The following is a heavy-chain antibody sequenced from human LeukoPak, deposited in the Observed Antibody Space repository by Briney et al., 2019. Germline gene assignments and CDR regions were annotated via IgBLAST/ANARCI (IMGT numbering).Heavy chain of an antibody. CDR2: IKNDGSEK. J-gene: IGHJ4*02. CDR1: GFPFSTYW. Sequence: GGSLRLSCAASGFPFSTYWITWVRQAPGKGLQWVANIKNDGSEKNYVDSVKGRFTISRDNAENSLFLQMNSLRVEDTAIYYGTRDSDLTGYYLLDYWGQGTLVTVSS. CDR3: TRDSDLTGYYLLDY. D-gene: IGHD3-9*01. V-gene: IGHV3-7*01.